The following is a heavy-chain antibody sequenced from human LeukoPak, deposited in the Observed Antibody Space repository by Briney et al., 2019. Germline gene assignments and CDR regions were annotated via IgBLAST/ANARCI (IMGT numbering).Heavy chain of an antibody. V-gene: IGHV1-2*02. Sequence: ASVKVSCKASGYTFTAYYMHWVRQAPGQGLEWMGWINPNTGGTNYAQKFQGRVTMTRDTSISTAYMELSGLRSDDTAVYYCARDGGIVGTSDWFDPWGQGTLVTVSS. CDR1: GYTFTAYY. CDR2: INPNTGGT. J-gene: IGHJ5*02. D-gene: IGHD1-26*01. CDR3: ARDGGIVGTSDWFDP.